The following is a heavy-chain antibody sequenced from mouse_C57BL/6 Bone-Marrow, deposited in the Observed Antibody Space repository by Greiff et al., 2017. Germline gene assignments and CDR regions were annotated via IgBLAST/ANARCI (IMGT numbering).Heavy chain of an antibody. J-gene: IGHJ4*01. CDR1: GFTFSDYG. V-gene: IGHV5-17*01. Sequence: EVQLVESGGGLVKPGGSLKLSCAASGFTFSDYGMHWVRQAPEKGLEWVAYISSGSSTIYYADTVKGRFTISRDNAKNTLFLQMTSLRSEDTAMYYCARWNLYYYGSSPVDYWGQGTSVTVSS. D-gene: IGHD1-1*01. CDR2: ISSGSSTI. CDR3: ARWNLYYYGSSPVDY.